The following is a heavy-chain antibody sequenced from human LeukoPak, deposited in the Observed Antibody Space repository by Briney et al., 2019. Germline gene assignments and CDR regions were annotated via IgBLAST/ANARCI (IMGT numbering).Heavy chain of an antibody. D-gene: IGHD4-17*01. V-gene: IGHV3-48*03. Sequence: PGGSLRLSCAASGFTFSSYEMNWVRQAPGKGLEWVSYISSSGSTIYYADSVKGRFTISRDNAKNSLYLQMNSLRAEDTAVYYCASIYGDYFDYWGQGTLVTVSS. CDR3: ASIYGDYFDY. CDR1: GFTFSSYE. J-gene: IGHJ4*02. CDR2: ISSSGSTI.